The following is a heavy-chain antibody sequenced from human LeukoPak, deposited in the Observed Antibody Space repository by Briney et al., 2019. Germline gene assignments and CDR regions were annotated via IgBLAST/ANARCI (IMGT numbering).Heavy chain of an antibody. J-gene: IGHJ4*02. CDR1: GFTFSSYS. CDR3: AKNGYSSGWRPDY. CDR2: ISSSSSYI. Sequence: GGSLRLSCAASGFTFSSYSMNWVRQAPGKGLEWVSSISSSSSYIYYADSVKGRFTISRDNAKNSLYLQMNSLRAEDTAVYYCAKNGYSSGWRPDYWSQGTLVTVSS. V-gene: IGHV3-21*01. D-gene: IGHD6-19*01.